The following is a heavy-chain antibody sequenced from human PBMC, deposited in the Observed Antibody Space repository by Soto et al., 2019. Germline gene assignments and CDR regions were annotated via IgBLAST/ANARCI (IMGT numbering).Heavy chain of an antibody. Sequence: PSETLSLTCTVSVGSISSYYWSWIRQRPGKGLEWIGYIYYSGSTNYNPSLKSRVTISVDTSKNQFSLKLSSVTAADTAVYYCAREGIAAGENWFDPWGQGTLVTVSS. J-gene: IGHJ5*02. CDR1: VGSISSYY. D-gene: IGHD6-25*01. CDR3: AREGIAAGENWFDP. CDR2: IYYSGST. V-gene: IGHV4-59*01.